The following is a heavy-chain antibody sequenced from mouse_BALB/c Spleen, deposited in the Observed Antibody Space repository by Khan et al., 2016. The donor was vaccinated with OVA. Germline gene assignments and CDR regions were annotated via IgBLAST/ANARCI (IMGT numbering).Heavy chain of an antibody. Sequence: QVQLKESGPDLVAPSQSLSITCTVSGFSLTSYGVHWVRQPPGKGLEWLVVIWSDGITTYNSALKYRLSTSTDDSKSHAFFILNSIQTDDTAMYYCARHRFGYVDVWGAGTTVTVSS. CDR3: ARHRFGYVDV. V-gene: IGHV2-6-2*01. CDR2: IWSDGIT. CDR1: GFSLTSYG. J-gene: IGHJ1*01.